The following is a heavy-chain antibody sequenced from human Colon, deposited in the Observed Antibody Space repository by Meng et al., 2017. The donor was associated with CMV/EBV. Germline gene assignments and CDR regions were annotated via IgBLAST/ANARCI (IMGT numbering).Heavy chain of an antibody. CDR2: IYSRGST. CDR3: ARGSVIASAASFDH. Sequence: SGDSVSSGTYYWSWIRQPPGKGLQWIGHIYSRGSTNYNPSLKSRLTISSDTSKNQFSLNLRSVTAADTAVYYCARGSVIASAASFDHWGQGILVTVSS. J-gene: IGHJ4*02. D-gene: IGHD6-13*01. CDR1: GDSVSSGTYY. V-gene: IGHV4-30-4*01.